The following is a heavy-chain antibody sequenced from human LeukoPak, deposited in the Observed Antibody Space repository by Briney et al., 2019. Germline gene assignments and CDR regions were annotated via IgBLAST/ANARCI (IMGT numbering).Heavy chain of an antibody. Sequence: ASVKVSCKASGYTFTSYDINWVRQATGQGLEWMGWMNPNSGNTGYAQKFQGRVTITRNTSISTAYMELSSLRSEDTAVYYCARGVRGLRLGELTYYFDYWGQGTLVTVSS. CDR2: MNPNSGNT. CDR1: GYTFTSYD. J-gene: IGHJ4*02. CDR3: ARGVRGLRLGELTYYFDY. V-gene: IGHV1-8*03. D-gene: IGHD3-16*01.